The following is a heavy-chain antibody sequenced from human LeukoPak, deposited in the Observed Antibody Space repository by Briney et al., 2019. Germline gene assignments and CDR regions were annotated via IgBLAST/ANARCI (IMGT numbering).Heavy chain of an antibody. Sequence: PSETLSLTCTVSGGSISSSSYYWGWIRQPPGKGLEWIGSIYYSGSTYYNPSLKSRVTISVDTSKNQFSLKLSSVTAADTAVYYCARVAGYGAFDIWGQGTMVTVSS. D-gene: IGHD5-12*01. J-gene: IGHJ3*02. V-gene: IGHV4-39*01. CDR1: GGSISSSSYY. CDR2: IYYSGST. CDR3: ARVAGYGAFDI.